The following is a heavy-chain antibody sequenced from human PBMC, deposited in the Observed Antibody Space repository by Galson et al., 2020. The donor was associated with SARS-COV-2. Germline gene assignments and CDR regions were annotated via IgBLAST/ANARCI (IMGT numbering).Heavy chain of an antibody. CDR2: ISGSGXST. CDR1: GFTFTSYA. CDR3: AKDQWTTVTYGLFFDS. J-gene: IGHJ4*02. D-gene: IGHD4-17*01. Sequence: GGSLRLSCVASGFTFTSYAMTWVRQTPGKGLEWVSAISGSGXSTYYADSVKGRFTMSRDNSKNTLYLQMNTLRAEDTAVYYCAKDQWTTVTYGLFFDSWGQGVLVTVSS. V-gene: IGHV3-23*01.